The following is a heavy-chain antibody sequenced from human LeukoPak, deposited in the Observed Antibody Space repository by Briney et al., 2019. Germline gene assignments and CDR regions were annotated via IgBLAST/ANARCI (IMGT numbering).Heavy chain of an antibody. CDR1: GFTFGAYA. CDR2: IYSDGKT. D-gene: IGHD1-26*01. J-gene: IGHJ3*02. CDR3: AREWELQDAFGI. V-gene: IGHV3-53*01. Sequence: GGSLTLTCAVSGFTFGAYAMTWIRQAPGKGLEWVSVIYSDGKTYYAFSVKGRFTISRDNSKNTLYLQMNSLRAEDTAVYYCAREWELQDAFGIWGQGPMVTVSS.